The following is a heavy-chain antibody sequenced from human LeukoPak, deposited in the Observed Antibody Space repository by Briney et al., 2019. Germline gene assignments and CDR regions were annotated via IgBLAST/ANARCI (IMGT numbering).Heavy chain of an antibody. CDR2: ISASGGNS. J-gene: IGHJ4*02. D-gene: IGHD1-26*01. CDR1: GFTFSDSA. V-gene: IGHV3-23*01. Sequence: GGSLRLSCEASGFTFSDSAMSWVRQASGRGLEWVSLISASGGNSYYADSVKGRLTVSRVSSKNTLHLQMNSLRAEDTAVYYCARDIELSCWGQGTLVTVSS. CDR3: ARDIELSC.